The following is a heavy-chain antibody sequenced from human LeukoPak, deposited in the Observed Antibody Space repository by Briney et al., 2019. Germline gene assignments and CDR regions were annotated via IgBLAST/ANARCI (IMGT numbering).Heavy chain of an antibody. CDR2: IYTSGST. D-gene: IGHD6-6*01. Sequence: SQTLSLTCAVSGGSISSGSYYWSWIRQPAGKGLEWIGRIYTSGSTNYNPSLKSRVAISVDTSKNQFSLKLSSVTAADTAVYYCVRGGIPVRLLNWFDPWGQGILVTVSS. V-gene: IGHV4-61*02. CDR1: GGSISSGSYY. CDR3: VRGGIPVRLLNWFDP. J-gene: IGHJ5*02.